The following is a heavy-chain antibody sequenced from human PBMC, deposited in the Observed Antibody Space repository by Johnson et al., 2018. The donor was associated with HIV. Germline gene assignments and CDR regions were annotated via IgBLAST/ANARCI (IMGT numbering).Heavy chain of an antibody. J-gene: IGHJ3*02. CDR2: ISSSGNTR. CDR1: RFTFSNYA. V-gene: IGHV3-11*04. CDR3: ASSELATMDNAFDI. D-gene: IGHD1-14*01. Sequence: QVQLVESGGGLVQPGGSLRLSCAASRFTFSNYAMSWIRQAPGKGLEWVSYISSSGNTRYYGDSVKGRFTISRDNAKNSLFLQMNSLRTEDTAMYYCASSELATMDNAFDIWGRGTMVTVSS.